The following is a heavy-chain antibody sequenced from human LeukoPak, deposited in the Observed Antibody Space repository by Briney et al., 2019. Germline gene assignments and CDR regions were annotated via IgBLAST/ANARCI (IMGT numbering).Heavy chain of an antibody. CDR3: AREPRHLYCSSSRCYDWYFDL. V-gene: IGHV1-2*02. CDR1: RYTFTGYY. Sequence: GASVKVSCKASRYTFTGYYIHWVRQAPGQGLEWMGWINPNSGGTNYARKFQGRVTMTRDTSISTAYMELSRLRFDDTAVYYCAREPRHLYCSSSRCYDWYFDLWGRGTLVTVSS. D-gene: IGHD2-2*01. J-gene: IGHJ2*01. CDR2: INPNSGGT.